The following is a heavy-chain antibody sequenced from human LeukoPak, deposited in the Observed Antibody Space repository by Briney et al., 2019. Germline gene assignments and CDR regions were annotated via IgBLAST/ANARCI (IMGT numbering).Heavy chain of an antibody. CDR1: GGSFSGYY. D-gene: IGHD3-3*01. CDR3: AGGGRRITIFGVVIPYYFDY. CDR2: INHSGST. Sequence: NPSETLPLTCAVYGGSFSGYYWSWIRQPPGKGLEWIGEINHSGSTNYNPSLKSRVTISVDTSKNQFSLKLSSVTAADTAVYYCAGGGRRITIFGVVIPYYFDYWGQGTLVTVSS. J-gene: IGHJ4*02. V-gene: IGHV4-34*01.